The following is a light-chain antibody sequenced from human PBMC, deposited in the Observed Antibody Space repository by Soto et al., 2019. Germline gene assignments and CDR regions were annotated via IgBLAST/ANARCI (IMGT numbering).Light chain of an antibody. J-gene: IGKJ1*01. CDR3: QQYYSTPWT. Sequence: DIFMTQSPASLAVSLGERATIHCKSSQSFLYSAKNKNFLTWYQQKPGQPPKLLIYWASTRESGVPDRFSGSGSGTDFTLTISSLQAEDVAVYYCQQYYSTPWTFGQGTKVDIK. V-gene: IGKV4-1*01. CDR2: WAS. CDR1: QSFLYSAKNKNF.